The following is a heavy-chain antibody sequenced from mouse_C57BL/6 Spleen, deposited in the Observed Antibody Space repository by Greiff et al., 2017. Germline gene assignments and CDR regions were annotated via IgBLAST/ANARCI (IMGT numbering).Heavy chain of an antibody. Sequence: QVQLQQPGAELVKPGASVKLSCKASGYTFTSYWMQWVKQRPGQGLEWIGEIDPSDSYTNYNQKFKGKATLTVATSSSTSYMPLRSLTSADSSVYFCASCVTTVGYFDYWGQGTTLTVSS. CDR2: IDPSDSYT. D-gene: IGHD1-1*01. CDR1: GYTFTSYW. V-gene: IGHV1-50*01. J-gene: IGHJ2*01. CDR3: ASCVTTVGYFDY.